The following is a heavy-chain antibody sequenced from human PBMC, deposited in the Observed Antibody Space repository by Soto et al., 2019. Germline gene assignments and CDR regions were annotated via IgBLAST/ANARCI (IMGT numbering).Heavy chain of an antibody. CDR1: GYTFTSYG. Sequence: QVQLVQSGAEVKKPGASVKVSCKASGYTFTSYGISWVRHAPGQGLEWMVWISAYNGNTNYAQKLQGRVTMTTDTSTSTAYMELRSLRSDDTAVYSCARHHYSTYVSYYYMDVWGKGTTVTVSS. V-gene: IGHV1-18*01. CDR3: ARHHYSTYVSYYYMDV. D-gene: IGHD4-4*01. CDR2: ISAYNGNT. J-gene: IGHJ6*03.